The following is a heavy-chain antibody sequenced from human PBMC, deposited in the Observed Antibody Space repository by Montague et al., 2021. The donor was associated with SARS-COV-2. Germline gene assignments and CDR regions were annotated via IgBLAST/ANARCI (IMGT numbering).Heavy chain of an antibody. CDR2: ISHSGST. CDR3: ARVPYRVLFVPRYYGMDV. Sequence: SETLSLTCAVYGGSLSGYYWSWIRQPPGGGLEWIAEISHSGSTSYNPSLKSRVTISVDTSNNQFSLKLSSATAADTAVYYCARVPYRVLFVPRYYGMDVWGQGTPVTVSS. D-gene: IGHD2-2*01. V-gene: IGHV4-34*01. CDR1: GGSLSGYY. J-gene: IGHJ6*02.